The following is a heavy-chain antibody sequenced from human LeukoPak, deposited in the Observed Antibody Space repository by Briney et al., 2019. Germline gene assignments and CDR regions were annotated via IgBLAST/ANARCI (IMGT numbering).Heavy chain of an antibody. Sequence: GRPLRLSCAASGFTFSSYGMHWVRQAPGKGLEWVAVISYDGSNKYDADSVKGRFTISRDDSKNTLYVQMNSLRVDDAAVYYCAKDSGYASAFDIWGQGTMVTASS. CDR2: ISYDGSNK. D-gene: IGHD5-12*01. CDR1: GFTFSSYG. CDR3: AKDSGYASAFDI. J-gene: IGHJ3*02. V-gene: IGHV3-30*18.